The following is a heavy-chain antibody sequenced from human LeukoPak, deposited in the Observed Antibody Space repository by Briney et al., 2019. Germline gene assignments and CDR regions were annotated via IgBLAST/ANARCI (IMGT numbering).Heavy chain of an antibody. J-gene: IGHJ3*02. CDR3: ARDRAFPNDVFDI. Sequence: PGGTLRLSCAASGFTFSSYGMSWVRQAPGKGLEWVSAISGSGGSTYYADSVKGRFTISRDNSRNTLYLQLNSLRAEDTAVYYCARDRAFPNDVFDIWGQGTMVSVSS. CDR1: GFTFSSYG. CDR2: ISGSGGST. V-gene: IGHV3-23*01. D-gene: IGHD2/OR15-2a*01.